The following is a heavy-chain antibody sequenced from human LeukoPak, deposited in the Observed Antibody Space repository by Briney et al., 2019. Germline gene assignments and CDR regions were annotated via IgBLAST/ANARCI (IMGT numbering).Heavy chain of an antibody. CDR1: GGSISSSSYY. V-gene: IGHV4-39*07. CDR3: ARSARTVTTFPLDY. CDR2: IYYSGTT. J-gene: IGHJ4*02. D-gene: IGHD4-17*01. Sequence: SETLSLTCTVSGGSISSSSYYWGWIRQPPGKGLECIGSIYYSGTTYYNPSLQSRVTISVDTSKNQFSLKLSSVTAADTAVYYCARSARTVTTFPLDYWGQGTLVTVSS.